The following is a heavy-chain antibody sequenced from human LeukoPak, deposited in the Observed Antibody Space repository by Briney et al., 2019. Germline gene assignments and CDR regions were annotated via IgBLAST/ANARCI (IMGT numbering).Heavy chain of an antibody. Sequence: ASVKVSCKASGYIFTDYYMHWVRQAPGQGLEWMGWINPNSGGTNYAQKFQGWVTMTRDTSISTAYMELSRLRSDDTAVYYCARGSDSYCGGDCGDLYGMDVWGQGTTVTVSS. D-gene: IGHD2-21*02. CDR3: ARGSDSYCGGDCGDLYGMDV. CDR2: INPNSGGT. V-gene: IGHV1-2*04. CDR1: GYIFTDYY. J-gene: IGHJ6*02.